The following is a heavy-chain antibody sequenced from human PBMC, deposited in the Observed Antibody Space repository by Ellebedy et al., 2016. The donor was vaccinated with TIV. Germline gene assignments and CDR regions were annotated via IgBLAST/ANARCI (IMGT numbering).Heavy chain of an antibody. CDR3: ATDGSYGDYLSPTHAFVI. CDR1: RFTLSSYW. D-gene: IGHD4-17*01. Sequence: GGSLRLSCAASRFTLSSYWMSWVRQAPGKGLEWVANIRLDGGDKYYVDSVKGRFTVSRDNAKNSLYLQMTSLRSDDTAVYYCATDGSYGDYLSPTHAFVIWGQGTMVTVSS. CDR2: IRLDGGDK. J-gene: IGHJ3*02. V-gene: IGHV3-7*01.